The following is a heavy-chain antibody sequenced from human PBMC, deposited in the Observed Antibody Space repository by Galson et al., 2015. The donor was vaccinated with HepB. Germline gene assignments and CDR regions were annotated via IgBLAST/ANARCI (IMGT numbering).Heavy chain of an antibody. CDR3: ASFTYYDFWSGLPTYYYYYYMDV. Sequence: SVKISCKASGGTFSSYAISWVRQAPGQGLEWMGGIIPIFGTANYAQKFQGRVTITADESTSTAYMELSSLRSEDTAAYYCASFTYYDFWSGLPTYYYYYYMDVWGKGTTVTVSS. CDR2: IIPIFGTA. D-gene: IGHD3-3*01. J-gene: IGHJ6*03. V-gene: IGHV1-69*13. CDR1: GGTFSSYA.